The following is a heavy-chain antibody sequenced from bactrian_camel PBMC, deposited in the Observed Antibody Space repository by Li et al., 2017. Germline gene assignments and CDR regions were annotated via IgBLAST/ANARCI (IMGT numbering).Heavy chain of an antibody. CDR1: GLTFSSYA. CDR2: STASGAMT. D-gene: IGHD5*01. Sequence: VQLVESGGGLVQPGGSLMLSCATSGLTFSSYAMSWIRQAPGKGLEWMSMSTASGAMTYYADSVKGRFTISQTNGKNTVHLAMNNLKPEDTSRYYCASNPGG. V-gene: IGHV3S40*01.